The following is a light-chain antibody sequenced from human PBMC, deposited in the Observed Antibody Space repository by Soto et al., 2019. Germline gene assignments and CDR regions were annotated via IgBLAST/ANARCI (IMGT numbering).Light chain of an antibody. Sequence: DIQMTQSPSTLSASVGDSVTITCRASQRIGRWLAWYQQKPGKAPKLLIYDASTLQSGVPSRFSGSGSGTEFTLNITRLQADDFATYYCQQYNHYSSTTFGRGTKLEI. CDR3: QQYNHYSSTT. CDR2: DAS. V-gene: IGKV1-5*01. J-gene: IGKJ2*01. CDR1: QRIGRW.